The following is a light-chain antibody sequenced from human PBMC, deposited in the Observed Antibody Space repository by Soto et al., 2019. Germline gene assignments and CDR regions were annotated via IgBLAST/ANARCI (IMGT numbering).Light chain of an antibody. CDR3: QQYGRSPFT. Sequence: EIVLTPSPATLSLSPGDTATLSCRASQSVSSNYVAWFHQKPGQAPRLLIYGASSRATGVPDRFSASGSGTDFTLTISRLEPEDFAVYYCQQYGRSPFTFGPGTKVDIK. CDR1: QSVSSNY. J-gene: IGKJ3*01. CDR2: GAS. V-gene: IGKV3-20*01.